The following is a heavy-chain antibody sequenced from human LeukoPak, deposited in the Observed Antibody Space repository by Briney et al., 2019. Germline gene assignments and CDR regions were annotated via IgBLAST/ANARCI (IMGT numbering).Heavy chain of an antibody. Sequence: QSGGSLRLSCAASGFTFSSYSMNWVRQAPGKGLEWVSAIGGSESSIYYADSVKGRFTISRDNSKNTLYLQMNSLRAEDTAVYYCAKGETYLVVTSTSDSWGQGTLVTVSS. V-gene: IGHV3-23*01. CDR3: AKGETYLVVTSTSDS. CDR2: IGGSESSI. J-gene: IGHJ4*02. CDR1: GFTFSSYS. D-gene: IGHD2-15*01.